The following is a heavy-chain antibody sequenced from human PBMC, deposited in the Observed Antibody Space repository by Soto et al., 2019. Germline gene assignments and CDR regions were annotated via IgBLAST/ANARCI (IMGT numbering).Heavy chain of an antibody. Sequence: QVQLVQSGAEVKKPGASVKVSCKASGFTFNNYFFHWVRQAPRQGLEWMGIISPYDGSTNYEQSLQGRVTMTSDTSTSTVYMELSRLRSEDTAVYYCARGDGRGSTGFYYCYGMDVWGHGTTVTVSS. CDR2: ISPYDGST. J-gene: IGHJ6*02. CDR1: GFTFNNYF. CDR3: ARGDGRGSTGFYYCYGMDV. D-gene: IGHD1-26*01. V-gene: IGHV1-46*02.